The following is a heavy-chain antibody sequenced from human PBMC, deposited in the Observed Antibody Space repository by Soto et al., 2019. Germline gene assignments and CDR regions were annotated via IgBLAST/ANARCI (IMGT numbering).Heavy chain of an antibody. Sequence: SETLSLTCAVYGGSFSGYYWSWIRQPPGKGLEWIGEINHSGSTNYNPSLKSRVTISEDTSKNQFSLKLSSVTAADTAVYYCARARSGWNAFDIWGQGTMVTVSS. CDR3: ARARSGWNAFDI. J-gene: IGHJ3*02. V-gene: IGHV4-34*01. D-gene: IGHD6-19*01. CDR1: GGSFSGYY. CDR2: INHSGST.